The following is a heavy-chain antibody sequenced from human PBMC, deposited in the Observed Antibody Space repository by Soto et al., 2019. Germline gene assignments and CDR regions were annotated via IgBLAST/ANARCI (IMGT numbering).Heavy chain of an antibody. Sequence: QVQLQESGPGLVKPSETLSLTCTVSGGSISSYYWSWIRQPPGKGLEWIGYIYYSGSTNYNPSLKSRVTISVDTSKNQFSLKLSSVTAADTAVYYCARPPWPGIAAAGTFQHWGQGTLVTVSS. CDR2: IYYSGST. V-gene: IGHV4-59*08. D-gene: IGHD6-13*01. J-gene: IGHJ1*01. CDR1: GGSISSYY. CDR3: ARPPWPGIAAAGTFQH.